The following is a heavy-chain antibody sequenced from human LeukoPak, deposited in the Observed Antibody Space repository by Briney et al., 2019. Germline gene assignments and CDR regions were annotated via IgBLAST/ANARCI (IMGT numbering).Heavy chain of an antibody. V-gene: IGHV4-59*01. Sequence: SETLPLTCTVSGGSINNYYWSWIRQPPGKGLEWIGYIYDSGNSNYSPSLKSRVTISVDTSKNQFSLKLTSVTAADTAVYYCARSGGTWIYNYWGQGTLVTVSS. CDR1: GGSINNYY. J-gene: IGHJ4*02. CDR3: ARSGGTWIYNY. D-gene: IGHD1-7*01. CDR2: IYDSGNS.